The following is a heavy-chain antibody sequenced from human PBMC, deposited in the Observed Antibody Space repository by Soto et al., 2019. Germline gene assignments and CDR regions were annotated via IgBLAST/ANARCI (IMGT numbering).Heavy chain of an antibody. D-gene: IGHD4-17*01. J-gene: IGHJ4*02. V-gene: IGHV1-8*01. CDR1: GYTFTSHD. Sequence: QVQLVQSGAEVKKSGASVKVSCKASGYTFTSHDINWVRQATGQGLEWMGWMNPNSGNTGYAQKFQGRVTMTRNTSISTAYMELSRLRSEDTAVYYCARWDYGDYARFDSWGQGTLVTVSS. CDR2: MNPNSGNT. CDR3: ARWDYGDYARFDS.